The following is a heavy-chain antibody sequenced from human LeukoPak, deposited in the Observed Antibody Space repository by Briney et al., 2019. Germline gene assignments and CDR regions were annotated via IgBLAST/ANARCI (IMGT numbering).Heavy chain of an antibody. CDR1: GFTFSSYG. D-gene: IGHD3-3*01. J-gene: IGHJ3*02. Sequence: GGSLRLSCAASGFTFSSYGMHWVRQAPGKGLEWVAFIRYDGSNKYYADSVKGRFTISRDNSKNTLYLQMNSLRAEDTAVYYCAKVWIHAIDAFDIWAKGQWSPSLQ. CDR3: AKVWIHAIDAFDI. CDR2: IRYDGSNK. V-gene: IGHV3-30*02.